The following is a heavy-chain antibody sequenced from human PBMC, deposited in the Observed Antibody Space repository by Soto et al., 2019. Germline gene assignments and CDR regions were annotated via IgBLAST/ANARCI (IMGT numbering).Heavy chain of an antibody. D-gene: IGHD1-26*01. V-gene: IGHV3-23*01. CDR2: ISGSGGST. Sequence: EVQLLESGGGLVQPGGSLRLSCAASGFTFSSYAMRWVRQAPVKGLEWVSAISGSGGSTYYADSVKGRFTISRDNSKNTLYLQMNSLRAEDTAVYYCARRGGGSYYDYWGQGTLVTVSS. J-gene: IGHJ4*02. CDR1: GFTFSSYA. CDR3: ARRGGGSYYDY.